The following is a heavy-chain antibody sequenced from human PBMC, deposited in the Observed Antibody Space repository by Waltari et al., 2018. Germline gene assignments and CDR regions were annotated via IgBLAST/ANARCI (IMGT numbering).Heavy chain of an antibody. CDR1: GLTFNQYT. J-gene: IGHJ4*02. V-gene: IGHV3-48*01. CDR3: ARGRYGAGSYSDYDY. Sequence: EVQMLESGGGLVEPGGSLRLSCTTSGLTFNQYTMSWVRQTPTSGLEWVSYISSRGSATHYADSVRGRFTISRDSAKGSVYLQMNNLRADDAAMYYCARGRYGAGSYSDYDYWGQGTLVTVSS. CDR2: ISSRGSAT. D-gene: IGHD3-10*01.